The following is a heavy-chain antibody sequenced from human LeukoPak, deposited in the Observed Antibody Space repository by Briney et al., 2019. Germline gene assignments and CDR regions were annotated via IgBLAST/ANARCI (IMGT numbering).Heavy chain of an antibody. V-gene: IGHV1-18*01. D-gene: IGHD2-15*01. CDR1: GYTFTSYG. Sequence: ASVKVSCKASGYTFTSYGISWVRQAPGQGLEWMRWISAYNGNTNYAQKLQGRVTMTTDTSTSTAYMELRSLRSDDTAVYYCARVSKYCSGGSCYFLTPPDYWGQGTLVTVSS. J-gene: IGHJ4*02. CDR3: ARVSKYCSGGSCYFLTPPDY. CDR2: ISAYNGNT.